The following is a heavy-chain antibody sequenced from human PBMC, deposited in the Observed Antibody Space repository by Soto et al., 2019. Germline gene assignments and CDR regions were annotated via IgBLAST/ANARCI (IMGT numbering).Heavy chain of an antibody. CDR3: ARGGHVVVVTAALDY. D-gene: IGHD2-21*02. V-gene: IGHV1-46*01. Sequence: QVQLMQSGAEVKKPGASVKVYCKASGDTFTDYYIHWVRQAPGQGLEWMGTVNPSGGHTTYAQHFLGRVNMTRDTSTSTLYLELTSLTSDDTAIYYCARGGHVVVVTAALDYWGQGTLVTVSS. J-gene: IGHJ4*02. CDR1: GDTFTDYY. CDR2: VNPSGGHT.